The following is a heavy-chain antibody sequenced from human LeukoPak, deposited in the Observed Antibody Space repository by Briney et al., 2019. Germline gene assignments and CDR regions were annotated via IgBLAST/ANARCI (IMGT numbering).Heavy chain of an antibody. CDR1: GYTFTSYG. D-gene: IGHD3-10*01. Sequence: ASVKVSRKASGYTFTSYGISWVRQAPGQGLEWMVWISAYNGNTNYAQKLQGRVTMTTDTSTSTAYMELRSLRSDDTAVYYCAASGVTMVRGTIKGFDYWGQGTLVTVSS. J-gene: IGHJ4*02. CDR2: ISAYNGNT. V-gene: IGHV1-18*01. CDR3: AASGVTMVRGTIKGFDY.